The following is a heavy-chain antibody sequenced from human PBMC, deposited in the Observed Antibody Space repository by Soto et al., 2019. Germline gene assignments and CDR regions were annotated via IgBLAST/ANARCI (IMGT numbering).Heavy chain of an antibody. V-gene: IGHV4-39*01. CDR3: ARLCSGGSCYRFDY. CDR1: GGSISSSNW. J-gene: IGHJ4*02. Sequence: SETLSLTCAVSGGSISSSNWWSWVRQPPGKGLEWIGSIYYSGSTYYNPSLKSRVTISVDTSKNQFSLKLSSVTAADTAVYYCARLCSGGSCYRFDYWGQGTLVTVSS. CDR2: IYYSGST. D-gene: IGHD2-15*01.